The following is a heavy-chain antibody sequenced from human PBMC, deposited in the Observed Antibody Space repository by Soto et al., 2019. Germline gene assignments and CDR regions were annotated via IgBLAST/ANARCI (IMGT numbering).Heavy chain of an antibody. J-gene: IGHJ4*02. CDR1: GGSISSGDYY. CDR2: IYYSGST. V-gene: IGHV4-30-4*01. Sequence: ASETLSLTCTVSGGSISSGDYYWSWIRQPPGKGLEWIGYIYYSGSTYYNPSLKSRVTISVDTSKNQFSLKLSSVTAADTAVYYCARLGRDYYYDSRGPFGHFDYWGQGTLVTVSS. CDR3: ARLGRDYYYDSRGPFGHFDY. D-gene: IGHD3-22*01.